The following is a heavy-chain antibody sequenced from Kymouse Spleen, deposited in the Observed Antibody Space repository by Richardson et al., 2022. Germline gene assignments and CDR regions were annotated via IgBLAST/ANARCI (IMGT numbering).Heavy chain of an antibody. CDR2: INAGNGNT. Sequence: QVQLVQSGAEVKKPGASVKVSCKASGYTFTSYAMHWVRQAPGQRLEWMGWINAGNGNTKYSQKFQGRVTITRDTSASTAYMELSSLRSEDTAVYYCARLLWFGEPLYFDYWGQGTLVTVSS. J-gene: IGHJ4*02. CDR1: GYTFTSYA. CDR3: ARLLWFGEPLYFDY. V-gene: IGHV1-3*01. D-gene: IGHD3-10*01.